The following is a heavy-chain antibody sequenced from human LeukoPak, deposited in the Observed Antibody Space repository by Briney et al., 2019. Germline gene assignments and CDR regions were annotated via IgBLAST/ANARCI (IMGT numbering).Heavy chain of an antibody. V-gene: IGHV3-15*01. CDR3: TTDPIVGATSVLVFAY. J-gene: IGHJ4*02. CDR2: IKSKTDGGTT. CDR1: GFTFSNAW. Sequence: SGGSLRLSCAASGFTFSNAWMSWVRQAPGKGLEWVGRIKSKTDGGTTDYAAPVKGRFTISRDDSKNTLYLQMNSLETEDTAVYYCTTDPIVGATSVLVFAYWGQGTLVTVSS. D-gene: IGHD1-26*01.